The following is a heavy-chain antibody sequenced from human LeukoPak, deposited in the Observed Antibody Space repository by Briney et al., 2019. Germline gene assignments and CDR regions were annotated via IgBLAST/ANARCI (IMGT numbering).Heavy chain of an antibody. CDR3: ATRSFGSASPLRMDV. V-gene: IGHV4-59*08. J-gene: IGHJ6*02. CDR2: IYYSGST. D-gene: IGHD3-10*01. Sequence: SETLSLTCTVSGGSISSYYWTWIRQPPGKGLEWIGYIYYSGSTSYNPSLKSRLTISVDRSKNQFSLKLSSVTAADTAVYYCATRSFGSASPLRMDVWGQGTTATVSS. CDR1: GGSISSYY.